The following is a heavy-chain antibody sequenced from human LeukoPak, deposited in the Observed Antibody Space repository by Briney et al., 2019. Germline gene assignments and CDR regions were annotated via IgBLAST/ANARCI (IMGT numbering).Heavy chain of an antibody. CDR3: AKCRGYYGSGSYSLLGY. V-gene: IGHV3-23*01. CDR2: ISGSGGST. Sequence: GGSLRLSCASSGFTFSSYAMSWVGQAPGRGLEWVSAISGSGGSTYYADSVKGRFTISRDNSKNTLYLQMNSLRAEDTAVYYCAKCRGYYGSGSYSLLGYWGQGTLVTVSS. J-gene: IGHJ4*02. CDR1: GFTFSSYA. D-gene: IGHD3-10*01.